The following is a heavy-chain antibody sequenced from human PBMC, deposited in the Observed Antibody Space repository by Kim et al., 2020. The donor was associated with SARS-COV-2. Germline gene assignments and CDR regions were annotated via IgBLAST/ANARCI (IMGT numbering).Heavy chain of an antibody. Sequence: GGSLRLSCAASGFTFSSYGMHWVRQAPGKGLEWVAVIWYDGSNKYYADSVKGRFTISRDNSKNTLYLQMNSLRAEDTAVYYCARERDTYYYDPQPRIYYYYYGMDVWGQGTTVTVSS. CDR3: ARERDTYYYDPQPRIYYYYYGMDV. D-gene: IGHD3-22*01. V-gene: IGHV3-33*01. J-gene: IGHJ6*02. CDR1: GFTFSSYG. CDR2: IWYDGSNK.